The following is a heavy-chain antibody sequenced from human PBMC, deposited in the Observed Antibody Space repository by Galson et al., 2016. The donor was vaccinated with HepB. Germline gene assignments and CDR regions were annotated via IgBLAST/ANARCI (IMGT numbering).Heavy chain of an antibody. V-gene: IGHV3-53*01. CDR3: VRGAHGYAPHFDY. CDR1: AFNIRKNY. D-gene: IGHD5-12*01. J-gene: IGHJ4*02. CDR2: IYSDTST. Sequence: SLRLSCAASAFNIRKNYMSWVRQAPGQGLEWVSTIYSDTSTYYADSVKGRFTISRDNSKNTLYLQMNSLRAEDTAVYYCVRGAHGYAPHFDYWGQGTLVTVSS.